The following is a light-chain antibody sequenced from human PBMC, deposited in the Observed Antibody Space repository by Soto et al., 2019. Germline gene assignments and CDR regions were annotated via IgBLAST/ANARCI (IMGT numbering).Light chain of an antibody. J-gene: IGKJ5*01. CDR3: QQYESLPLT. CDR1: QDINKN. V-gene: IGKV1-33*01. Sequence: DIQMTQSPSSLSASVGDRVTITCHASQDINKNLIWYQQKPGKAPKLLIYDASDLETGVPSRFSGSGSGTGFTFTISSLQPEDFATCYCQQYESLPLTFGQGTRLEIK. CDR2: DAS.